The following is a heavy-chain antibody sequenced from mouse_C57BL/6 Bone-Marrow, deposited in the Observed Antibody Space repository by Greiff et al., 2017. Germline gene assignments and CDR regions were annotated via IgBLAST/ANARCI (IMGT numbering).Heavy chain of an antibody. CDR3: AREELYDGNFYAMDY. D-gene: IGHD2-1*01. CDR1: GYTFTSYW. J-gene: IGHJ4*01. Sequence: QVQLQQPGAELVRPGTSVKLSCKASGYTFTSYWMHWVKQRPGQGLEWIGVIDPSDSYTNYNQKFKGKATLTVDTSSSTAYMELASLTSEDSSVYYCAREELYDGNFYAMDYWGQGTSVTVSS. V-gene: IGHV1-59*01. CDR2: IDPSDSYT.